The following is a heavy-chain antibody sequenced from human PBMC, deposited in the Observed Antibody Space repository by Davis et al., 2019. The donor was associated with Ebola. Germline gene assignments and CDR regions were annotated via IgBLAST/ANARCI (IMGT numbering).Heavy chain of an antibody. D-gene: IGHD6-13*01. CDR2: IYYSGST. J-gene: IGHJ4*02. Sequence: MPSETLSLTCTVPGASTSSSNWTWIGHPPGKGLEWIGYIYYSGSTNYNPSLKSRVTISVDTSKNQFSLKLSSVTAADTAVYFCARRSYSSSLIDSWGQGSLVTVSS. CDR3: ARRSYSSSLIDS. CDR1: GASTSSSN. V-gene: IGHV4-59*08.